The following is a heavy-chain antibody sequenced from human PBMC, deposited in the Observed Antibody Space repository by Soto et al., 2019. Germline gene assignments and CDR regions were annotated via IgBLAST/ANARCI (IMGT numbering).Heavy chain of an antibody. CDR3: AREGINNYNEYYFDS. D-gene: IGHD4-4*01. J-gene: IGHJ4*02. Sequence: PGGSLRLSCAASGFTFSTYSMNWVRQAPGKGLEWASSISGSGNYTHYADFLRGRFTISRDNAKTSLYLQMNSLRAEDTAAYYCAREGINNYNEYYFDSWGQGTVVTVSS. CDR2: ISGSGNYT. V-gene: IGHV3-21*01. CDR1: GFTFSTYS.